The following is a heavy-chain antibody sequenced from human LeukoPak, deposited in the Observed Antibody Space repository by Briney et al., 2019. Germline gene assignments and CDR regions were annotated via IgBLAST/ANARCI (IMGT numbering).Heavy chain of an antibody. V-gene: IGHV4-39*02. CDR1: GGSVRSSSYY. Sequence: ETLSLTCTVSGGSVRSSSYYWAWIRQPPGKGLEWIATGHYSGSTFYNPSLKSRLTLSIDTSKNLFSLQVTSVTAADTAMYYCVRGQGAFGGYEWANWFDPWGQGTLVTVSS. CDR3: VRGQGAFGGYEWANWFDP. CDR2: GHYSGST. D-gene: IGHD5-12*01. J-gene: IGHJ5*02.